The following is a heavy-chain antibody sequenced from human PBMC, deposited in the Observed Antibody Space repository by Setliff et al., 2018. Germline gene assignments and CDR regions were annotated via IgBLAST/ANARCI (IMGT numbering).Heavy chain of an antibody. D-gene: IGHD3-3*01. V-gene: IGHV2-5*02. Sequence: SGPTLVNPTQTLTLTCTFSGFSLSSSGVGVGWIRQPPGKALEWLALIYWDDDKRYSPSLKSRLTITKDTSKNQVVLTMTNMDPVDTATYYCARCITIFGVVIPNAFDYWGQGTLVTVSS. J-gene: IGHJ4*02. CDR3: ARCITIFGVVIPNAFDY. CDR1: GFSLSSSGVG. CDR2: IYWDDDK.